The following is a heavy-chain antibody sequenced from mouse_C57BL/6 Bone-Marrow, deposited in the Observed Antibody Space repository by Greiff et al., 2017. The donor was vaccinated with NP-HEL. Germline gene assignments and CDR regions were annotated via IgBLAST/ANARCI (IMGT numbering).Heavy chain of an antibody. CDR2: IYPRDGST. CDR3: ARDGYYYQAWFAY. CDR1: GYTFTDHT. D-gene: IGHD2-3*01. Sequence: VMLVESDAELVKPGASVKISCKVSGYTFTDHTIHWMKQRPEQGLEWIGYIYPRDGSTKYNEKFKGKATLTADKSSSTAYMQLNSLTSEDSAVYFCARDGYYYQAWFAYWGQGTLVTVSA. J-gene: IGHJ3*01. V-gene: IGHV1-78*01.